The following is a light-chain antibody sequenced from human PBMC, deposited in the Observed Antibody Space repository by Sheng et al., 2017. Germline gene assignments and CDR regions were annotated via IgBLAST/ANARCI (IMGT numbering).Light chain of an antibody. CDR2: WAS. J-gene: IGKJ4*01. V-gene: IGKV4-1*01. CDR3: QQYYSLPLT. Sequence: IVMTQSPDSLALSLGERATINCKSSQSLFFSSTNNYNLAWYQQKPGQPPKLLIYWASARESGVPDRFSGSGSGTDFTLTITGLQAEDVAVYYCQQYYSLPLTFGRGTKVEIK. CDR1: QSLFFSSTNNYN.